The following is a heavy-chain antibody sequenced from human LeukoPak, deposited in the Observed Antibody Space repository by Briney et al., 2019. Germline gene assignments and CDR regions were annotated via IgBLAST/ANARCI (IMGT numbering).Heavy chain of an antibody. V-gene: IGHV4-39*07. D-gene: IGHD5-18*01. CDR3: AREVDTEGNNAFDI. Sequence: PSETLSLTCTVSGGSISSSSYYWGWIRQPPGKGLEWIGSIYYSGSTYYNPSLKSRVTISVDTSKNQFSLKLSSVTAADTAVSYCAREVDTEGNNAFDIWGQGTMVTVSS. CDR2: IYYSGST. CDR1: GGSISSSSYY. J-gene: IGHJ3*02.